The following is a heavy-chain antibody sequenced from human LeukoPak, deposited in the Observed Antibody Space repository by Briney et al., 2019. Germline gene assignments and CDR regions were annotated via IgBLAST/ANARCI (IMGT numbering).Heavy chain of an antibody. J-gene: IGHJ4*02. CDR2: IRSKTYRGTA. CDR3: TSVYDTSAYYHSGVDY. Sequence: HPGRSLRLSCTTSGFSFGDYAMSWVRQAPGKGLEWVGFIRSKTYRGTAEYAAPVKGRFTISRDDSKSVAYLQANSLKTDDTAVYYCTSVYDTSAYYHSGVDYWGQGTLVTVSS. V-gene: IGHV3-49*04. CDR1: GFSFGDYA. D-gene: IGHD3-22*01.